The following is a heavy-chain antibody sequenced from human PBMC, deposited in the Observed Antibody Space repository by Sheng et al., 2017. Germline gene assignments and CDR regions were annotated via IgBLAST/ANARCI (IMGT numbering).Heavy chain of an antibody. CDR3: ARPGGEVAANRFDY. V-gene: IGHV4-38-2*02. D-gene: IGHD2-15*01. Sequence: QVQLQESGPGLVKPSETLSLTCTVSGYSISSGYYWGWIRQPPGKGLEWIGSIYHSGSTYYNPSLKSRVTISVDTSKNQFSLKLSSVTAADTAVYYCARPGGEVAANRFDYWGQGTLVTVVL. CDR1: GYSISSGYY. J-gene: IGHJ4*02. CDR2: IYHSGST.